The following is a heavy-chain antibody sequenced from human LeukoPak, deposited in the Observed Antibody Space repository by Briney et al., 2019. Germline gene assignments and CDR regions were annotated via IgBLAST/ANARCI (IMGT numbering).Heavy chain of an antibody. CDR2: ISGSGGST. Sequence: GGSLRLSCAASEFTFSNYAMSWVRQAPGKGLEWVSAISGSGGSTYYADSVKGRFTTSRDNAKNSLYLQMNSLRAEDTAVYYCARRYYSDSSGYLYWGQGALVTVSS. J-gene: IGHJ4*02. CDR3: ARRYYSDSSGYLY. V-gene: IGHV3-23*01. CDR1: EFTFSNYA. D-gene: IGHD3-22*01.